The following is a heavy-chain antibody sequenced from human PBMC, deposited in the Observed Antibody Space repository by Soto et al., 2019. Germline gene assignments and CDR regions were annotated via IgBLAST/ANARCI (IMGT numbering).Heavy chain of an antibody. V-gene: IGHV5-51*01. J-gene: IGHJ6*02. Sequence: EVQLVQSGAEVKKPGESLKISCKASENSFSNYWIGWVRQMPGKGLEWMGIIYPGDSETRYSPSFQGHVTISADRSINTAYLPWSSLRTSHTAMYFGARQNWRHIDRRDSEYFYGMDVWGQGTAVTVSS. CDR2: IYPGDSET. D-gene: IGHD2-21*02. CDR1: ENSFSNYW. CDR3: ARQNWRHIDRRDSEYFYGMDV.